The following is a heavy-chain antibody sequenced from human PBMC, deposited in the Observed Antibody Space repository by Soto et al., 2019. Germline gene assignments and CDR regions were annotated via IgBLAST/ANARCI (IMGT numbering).Heavy chain of an antibody. CDR3: ASQPLHTYYYTSGSSPWFDP. Sequence: KTSETLSLTCTVSGGSISGSFWSWIRQPPGKGLEWIGNIYFSGSTNYNPSLKSRVTISIDTSKNQFSLKLTSVTAADTAVYYCASQPLHTYYYTSGSSPWFDPWGQGTLVTVSS. CDR2: IYFSGST. D-gene: IGHD3-10*01. V-gene: IGHV4-59*01. J-gene: IGHJ5*02. CDR1: GGSISGSF.